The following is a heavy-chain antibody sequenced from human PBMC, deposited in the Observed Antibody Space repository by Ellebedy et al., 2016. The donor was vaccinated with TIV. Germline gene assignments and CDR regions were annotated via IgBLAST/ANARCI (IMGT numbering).Heavy chain of an antibody. Sequence: GESLKISCAASGFTFSRYAFHWVRQAPGKGLESVAVISYDGANKYYADSVKGRFTISTDNSNNTLYLQMNSLRPEDSAVYYCARGGSSHPDYWGQGTLVTVSS. D-gene: IGHD2-2*01. CDR1: GFTFSRYA. J-gene: IGHJ4*02. CDR2: ISYDGANK. CDR3: ARGGSSHPDY. V-gene: IGHV3-30-3*01.